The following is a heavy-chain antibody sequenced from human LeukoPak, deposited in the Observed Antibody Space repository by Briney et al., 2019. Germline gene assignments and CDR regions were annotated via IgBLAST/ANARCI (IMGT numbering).Heavy chain of an antibody. J-gene: IGHJ5*02. CDR1: GYSFTSYW. Sequence: GESLKISCKGSGYSFTSYWIGWVRQMPGKGLEWMGIIYPGDSDTRYSPSFQGQVTISADKSISTAYLQWSSLKASDTAMYYCARRGGSSRYGGSWFDPWGQGTPVTVSS. CDR3: ARRGGSSRYGGSWFDP. V-gene: IGHV5-51*01. CDR2: IYPGDSDT. D-gene: IGHD6-19*01.